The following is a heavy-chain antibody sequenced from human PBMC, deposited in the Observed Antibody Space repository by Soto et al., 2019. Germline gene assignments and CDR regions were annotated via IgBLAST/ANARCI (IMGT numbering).Heavy chain of an antibody. J-gene: IGHJ6*03. CDR3: ASGRLVNVWFGELTPAYYYYMDV. Sequence: QVQLVQSGAEVKKPGASVKVSCKASGYTFTSYAMHWVRQAPGQRLEWMGWINAGNGNTKYSQKFQGRVTITRDTSASTAYMELSSLRSEDTAVYYCASGRLVNVWFGELTPAYYYYMDVWGKGTTVTVSS. D-gene: IGHD3-10*01. CDR2: INAGNGNT. V-gene: IGHV1-3*01. CDR1: GYTFTSYA.